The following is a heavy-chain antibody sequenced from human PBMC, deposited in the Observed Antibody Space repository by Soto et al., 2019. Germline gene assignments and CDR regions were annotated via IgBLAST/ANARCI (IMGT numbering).Heavy chain of an antibody. D-gene: IGHD3-3*01. V-gene: IGHV4-59*01. CDR2: IYYSGST. CDR3: ARGHYDFWSGLTGNRGPNWFDP. J-gene: IGHJ5*02. CDR1: GGSISSYY. Sequence: SETLSLTCTVSGGSISSYYWRWILQPPGKGLEWIGYIYYSGSTNYNPSLKSRVTISVDTSKNQFSLKLSSVTAADTAVYYCARGHYDFWSGLTGNRGPNWFDPWGQGTLVTVSP.